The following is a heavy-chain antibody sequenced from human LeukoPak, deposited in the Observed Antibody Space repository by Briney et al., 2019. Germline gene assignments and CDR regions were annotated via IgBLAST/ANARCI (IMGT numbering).Heavy chain of an antibody. Sequence: AASVKVSCKASGYTFTSYGISWVRQAPGQGLEWMGWISAYNGNTNYAQKLQGRVTMTTDTSTGTAYMELRSLRSDDTAVYYCARNRYYYDNRVSTRFDYWGQGTLVTVSS. V-gene: IGHV1-18*01. CDR1: GYTFTSYG. CDR2: ISAYNGNT. CDR3: ARNRYYYDNRVSTRFDY. J-gene: IGHJ4*02. D-gene: IGHD3-22*01.